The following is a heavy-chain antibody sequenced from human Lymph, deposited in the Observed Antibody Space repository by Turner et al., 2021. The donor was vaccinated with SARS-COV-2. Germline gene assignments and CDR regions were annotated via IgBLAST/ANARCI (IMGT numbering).Heavy chain of an antibody. V-gene: IGHV3-9*01. Sequence: EVQLVESGGGLVQPGRSLRLSCAASGFTFDAYAMHWVRQAPGKGLEWVSGISWNSGSIGYADSVKGRFTISRDNAKNSLYLQMNSLRAEDTALYYCAKDISSTVTTGVVNWFDPWGQGTLVTVSS. D-gene: IGHD4-17*01. CDR2: ISWNSGSI. CDR3: AKDISSTVTTGVVNWFDP. CDR1: GFTFDAYA. J-gene: IGHJ5*02.